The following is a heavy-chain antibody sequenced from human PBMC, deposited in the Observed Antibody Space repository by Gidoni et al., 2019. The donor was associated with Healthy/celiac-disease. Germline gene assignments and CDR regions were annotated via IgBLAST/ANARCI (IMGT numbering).Heavy chain of an antibody. CDR3: ARDIVVVPAAIAY. J-gene: IGHJ4*02. Sequence: EVQLVESGGGLVQPGGSLRLSCAASGFTFSSYWMSWVRQAPGKGLEWVANIKQDGSEKYYVDSVKGRFTISRDKAKNSLYLQMNSLRAEDTAVYYCARDIVVVPAAIAYWGQGTLVTVSS. V-gene: IGHV3-7*01. D-gene: IGHD2-2*01. CDR2: IKQDGSEK. CDR1: GFTFSSYW.